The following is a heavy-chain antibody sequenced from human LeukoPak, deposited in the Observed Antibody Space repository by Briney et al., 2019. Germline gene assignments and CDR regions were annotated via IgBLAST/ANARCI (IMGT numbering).Heavy chain of an antibody. CDR1: GYTFTGYY. CDR2: INPSSGGT. Sequence: ASVKVSCKASGYTFTGYYMHWVRQAPGQGLEWMGWINPSSGGTNYAQKFQGRVTMTRDTSISTAYMELSRLRSDDTAVYYCARGGYSYGLPYYYGMDVWGQGTTVTVSS. D-gene: IGHD5-18*01. V-gene: IGHV1-2*02. CDR3: ARGGYSYGLPYYYGMDV. J-gene: IGHJ6*02.